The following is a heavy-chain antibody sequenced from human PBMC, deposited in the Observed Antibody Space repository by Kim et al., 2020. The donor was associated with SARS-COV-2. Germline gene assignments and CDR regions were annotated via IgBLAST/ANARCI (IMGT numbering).Heavy chain of an antibody. CDR3: ARVGTSGYSSDY. J-gene: IGHJ4*02. Sequence: GGSLRLSCVASGFTFSIYSINWVRQAPGKGLEWISYISSSSRTISYADSAKGRFTVSRDNAKNSVSLQMNSLRDEDTAVYYCARVGTSGYSSDYWGQGTLVTVTS. CDR2: ISSSSRTI. D-gene: IGHD3-22*01. V-gene: IGHV3-48*02. CDR1: GFTFSIYS.